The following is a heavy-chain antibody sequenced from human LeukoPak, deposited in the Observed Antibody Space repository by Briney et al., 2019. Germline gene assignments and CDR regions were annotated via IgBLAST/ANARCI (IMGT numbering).Heavy chain of an antibody. V-gene: IGHV1-2*06. Sequence: ASVKVSCKASGYTFTGYYMHWVRQAPGQGLEWMGRINPNSGGTNYAQKFQGRVTMTRDTSSSTGYMELRRLRSDDTAVYYGASGETLIWGQGTKVTVSS. CDR1: GYTFTGYY. J-gene: IGHJ3*02. CDR3: ASGETLI. CDR2: INPNSGGT.